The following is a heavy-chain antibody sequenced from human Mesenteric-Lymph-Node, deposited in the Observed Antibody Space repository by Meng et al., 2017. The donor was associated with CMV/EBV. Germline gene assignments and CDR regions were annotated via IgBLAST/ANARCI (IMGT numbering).Heavy chain of an antibody. D-gene: IGHD2-2*01. Sequence: GESLKISCAASGFTFSSYWMSWVRQAPGKGLEWVANIKQDGSEKYYVDSVKGRFTISRDNAKNSLYLQMNSLRAEDTAVYYCARDRISGSSTSCYDYWGQGTLVTVSS. CDR1: GFTFSSYW. CDR3: ARDRISGSSTSCYDY. V-gene: IGHV3-7*01. J-gene: IGHJ4*02. CDR2: IKQDGSEK.